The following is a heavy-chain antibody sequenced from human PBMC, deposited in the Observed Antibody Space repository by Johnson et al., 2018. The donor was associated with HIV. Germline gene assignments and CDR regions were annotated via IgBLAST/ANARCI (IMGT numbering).Heavy chain of an antibody. CDR2: ISYDGSKK. Sequence: VQLVESGGGVVQPGRSLRLSCAASGFTFSSYAMHWVRQAPGKGLEWVAVISYDGSKKYYADSVKGRFTNSRYNSKNTLYLQMNSLRAEDTGVYDCARDPSCGGDCYPDDAFDIWGQGTMVTVS. D-gene: IGHD2-21*01. CDR3: ARDPSCGGDCYPDDAFDI. V-gene: IGHV3-30-3*01. CDR1: GFTFSSYA. J-gene: IGHJ3*02.